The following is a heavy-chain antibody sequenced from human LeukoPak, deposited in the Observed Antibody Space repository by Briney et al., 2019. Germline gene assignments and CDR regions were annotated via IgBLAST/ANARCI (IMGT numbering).Heavy chain of an antibody. V-gene: IGHV4-59*08. D-gene: IGHD5-18*01. Sequence: SETLSLTCAVSGGSISDYYWSWIRQPPGKGLEWIGYFSYSGSTNYNPSLRSRVTISVDTSKNQFSLKLSSVTAADTAVYYCARVIGYSYGSSDYWGQGTLVTVSS. CDR1: GGSISDYY. CDR3: ARVIGYSYGSSDY. CDR2: FSYSGST. J-gene: IGHJ4*02.